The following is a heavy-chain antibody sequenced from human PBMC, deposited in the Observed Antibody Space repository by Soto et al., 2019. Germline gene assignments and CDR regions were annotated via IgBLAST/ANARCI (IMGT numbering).Heavy chain of an antibody. CDR1: GFTFSSYG. Sequence: EVQLLESEGGLVQPGGSLRLSCAASGFTFSSYGMSWVRQAPGKGLEWVSSITGSAGSTYYADSVKGRFTISRDNSKNTLYLQMNSLRAEDTAVYYCAKDRNRWLRFDLGYWGQGTLVTVSS. D-gene: IGHD5-12*01. V-gene: IGHV3-23*01. J-gene: IGHJ4*02. CDR2: ITGSAGST. CDR3: AKDRNRWLRFDLGY.